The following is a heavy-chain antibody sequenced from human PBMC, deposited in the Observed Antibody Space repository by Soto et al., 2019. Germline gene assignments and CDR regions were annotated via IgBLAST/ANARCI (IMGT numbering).Heavy chain of an antibody. V-gene: IGHV1-69*05. D-gene: IGHD1-20*01. Sequence: QVQLVQSGAEVKKSGSSVKVSCKASGGTFSSYAISWVRQAPGQGLEWMGGIIPIFGTANYAQKFQGRVTIXXDESTSTAYMELSSLRSEDTAVYYCARSITGTVSYYYGMDVWGQGTTVTVSS. CDR2: IIPIFGTA. CDR1: GGTFSSYA. J-gene: IGHJ6*02. CDR3: ARSITGTVSYYYGMDV.